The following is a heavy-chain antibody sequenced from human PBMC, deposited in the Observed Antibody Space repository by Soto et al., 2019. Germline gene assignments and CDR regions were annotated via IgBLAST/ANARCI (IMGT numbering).Heavy chain of an antibody. CDR1: GFTVSTNY. Sequence: DVQLVESGGTLVRPGGSLRLSCAASGFTVSTNYMRWVRQAPGKGLEWVSVLYSDGRTYYADSVKGRFTISRDNSKNTLYLLMNGLRVEDTAVYYCARDLWDYFDSWGQGTLATVSS. J-gene: IGHJ4*02. CDR2: LYSDGRT. D-gene: IGHD7-27*01. V-gene: IGHV3-66*01. CDR3: ARDLWDYFDS.